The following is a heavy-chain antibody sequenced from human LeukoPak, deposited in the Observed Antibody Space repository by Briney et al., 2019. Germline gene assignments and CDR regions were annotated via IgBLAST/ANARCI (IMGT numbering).Heavy chain of an antibody. V-gene: IGHV3-23*01. J-gene: IGHJ4*02. CDR2: IVHSGAGT. CDR1: GFNFSNYA. CDR3: ARDQGTHDY. Sequence: GGSLRLSCAASGFNFSNYAMNWVRQAPGKGLEWVSSIVHSGAGTYYADAVEGRFTISRDNSANTLYLQMNSLRAEDTAVYYCARDQGTHDYWGQGTLVTVSS.